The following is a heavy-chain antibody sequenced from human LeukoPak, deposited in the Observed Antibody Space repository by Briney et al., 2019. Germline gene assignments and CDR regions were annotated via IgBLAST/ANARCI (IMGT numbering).Heavy chain of an antibody. D-gene: IGHD5-12*01. V-gene: IGHV4-34*01. CDR2: INHSGST. CDR1: DVSFSGYY. CDR3: ASGTSGYAYEDYFDY. J-gene: IGHJ4*02. Sequence: PSETLSLTCAVYDVSFSGYYWSWIRQPPGKGLEWIGEINHSGSTNYNPSLKSRVTISLDTSKNQFSLKLSSVTAADTAVYYCASGTSGYAYEDYFDYWGQGTLVTVSS.